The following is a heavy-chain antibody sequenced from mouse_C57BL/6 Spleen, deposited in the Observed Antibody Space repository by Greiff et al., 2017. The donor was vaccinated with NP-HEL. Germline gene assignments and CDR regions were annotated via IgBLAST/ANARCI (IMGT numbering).Heavy chain of an antibody. D-gene: IGHD1-1*01. CDR2: INPSSGYT. V-gene: IGHV1-4*01. CDR3: ARPLYGSHAMDY. J-gene: IGHJ4*01. Sequence: QVQLKQSGAELARPGASVKMSCKASGYTFTSYTMHWVKQRPGQGLEWIGYINPSSGYTKYNQKFKDKATLTADKSSSTAYMQLSSLTSEDSAVYYCARPLYGSHAMDYWGQGTSVTVSS. CDR1: GYTFTSYT.